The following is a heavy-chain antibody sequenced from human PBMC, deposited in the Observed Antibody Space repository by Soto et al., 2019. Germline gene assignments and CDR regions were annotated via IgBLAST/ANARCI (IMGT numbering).Heavy chain of an antibody. D-gene: IGHD2-15*01. Sequence: GGSLRLSCAASGFTFDDYAMHWVRQAPGKGLEWVSGISWNSGSIGYADSVKGRFTISRDNAKNSLYLQMNSLRAEDTALYYCAKDIVVVAATGAFDIWGQGTMVTVSS. CDR1: GFTFDDYA. CDR2: ISWNSGSI. V-gene: IGHV3-9*01. CDR3: AKDIVVVAATGAFDI. J-gene: IGHJ3*02.